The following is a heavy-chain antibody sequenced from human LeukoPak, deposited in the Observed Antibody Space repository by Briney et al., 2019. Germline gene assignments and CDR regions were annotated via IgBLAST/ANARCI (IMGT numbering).Heavy chain of an antibody. CDR2: ISGSGGST. V-gene: IGHV3-23*01. Sequence: PRGSPRLSCAASGFISCNYAMSWVRQAPGKGLEWVSTISGSGGSTYYADSVKGRFTISRDNSKSTLYLQMNSLRAEDTAVYYCASLTAGWGQGTLVTVSS. CDR1: GFISCNYA. J-gene: IGHJ4*02. CDR3: ASLTAG.